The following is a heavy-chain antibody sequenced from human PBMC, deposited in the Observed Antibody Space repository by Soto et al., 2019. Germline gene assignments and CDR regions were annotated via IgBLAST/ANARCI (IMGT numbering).Heavy chain of an antibody. Sequence: SETLSLTCTVSGGSISSSSYYWGWIRQPPGKGLEWIGSIYYSGSTYYNPSLKSRVTISVDTSKNQFSLKLSSVTAADTVVYYCARHYHAVTTGGWFDPWGQGTLVTVSS. CDR3: ARHYHAVTTGGWFDP. CDR1: GGSISSSSYY. J-gene: IGHJ5*02. D-gene: IGHD4-4*01. V-gene: IGHV4-39*01. CDR2: IYYSGST.